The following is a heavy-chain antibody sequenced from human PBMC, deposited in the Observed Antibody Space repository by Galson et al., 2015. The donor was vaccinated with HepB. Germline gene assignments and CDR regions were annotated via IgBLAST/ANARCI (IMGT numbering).Heavy chain of an antibody. CDR1: GASMSSYY. D-gene: IGHD3-9*01. J-gene: IGHJ6*02. V-gene: IGHV4-59*01. CDR2: GFHSGAT. CDR3: ARLSGHWLPEANYHYYSLDV. Sequence: ETLPLTCTVSGASMSSYYWSWVRQPPGKGLEYVGYGFHSGATDYNPSLNSRVTISMDTSKNQFSLNLRSVAAADTAVYYCARLSGHWLPEANYHYYSLDVWGQGTTVTVSS.